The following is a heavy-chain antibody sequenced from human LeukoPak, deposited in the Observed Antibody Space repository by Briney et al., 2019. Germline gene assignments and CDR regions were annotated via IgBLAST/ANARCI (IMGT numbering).Heavy chain of an antibody. CDR3: ASRLYNWFDP. J-gene: IGHJ5*02. Sequence: PSETLSLTCTVSGYSISSGYYWGWIRQPPGKGLEWIGSIYHSGSTYYNPSLKSRVTISVDTSKNQFSLKLSSVTAADTAVYYCASRLYNWFDPWGQGTLVTVSS. CDR2: IYHSGST. CDR1: GYSISSGYY. D-gene: IGHD5-12*01. V-gene: IGHV4-38-2*02.